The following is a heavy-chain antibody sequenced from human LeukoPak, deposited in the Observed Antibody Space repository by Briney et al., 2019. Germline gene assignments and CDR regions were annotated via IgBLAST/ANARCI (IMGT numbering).Heavy chain of an antibody. CDR2: TYYRSKWYN. V-gene: IGHV6-1*01. CDR3: ARGGQGDGYSADEAFDI. CDR1: GDSVSSNSS. J-gene: IGHJ3*02. D-gene: IGHD5-18*01. Sequence: SQTLSLTCAISGDSVSSNSSWNWIRQSPSRGLEWLGRTYYRSKWYNDYVVSVESRININPDTSKNQFSLQLNSVTPEDTAVYYCARGGQGDGYSADEAFDIWGQGTMVTVS.